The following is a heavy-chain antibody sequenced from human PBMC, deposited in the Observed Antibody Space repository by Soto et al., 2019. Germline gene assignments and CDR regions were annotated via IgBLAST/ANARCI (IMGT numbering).Heavy chain of an antibody. V-gene: IGHV3-33*01. CDR1: GFTFSSYG. CDR2: IWYDGSNK. CDR3: ARDYNTYCGGDCYLDY. J-gene: IGHJ4*02. Sequence: QVQLVESGGGVVQPGRSLRLSCAASGFTFSSYGMHWVRQAPGKGLEWVAVIWYDGSNKYYADSVKGRFTISRDNSKNTLYLQMNSLRAEDTAVYYCARDYNTYCGGDCYLDYWGQGTLVTVSS. D-gene: IGHD2-21*02.